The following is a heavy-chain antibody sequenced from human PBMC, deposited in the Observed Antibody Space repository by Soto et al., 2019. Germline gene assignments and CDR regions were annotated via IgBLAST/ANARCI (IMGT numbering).Heavy chain of an antibody. J-gene: IGHJ6*02. CDR1: GGSISSSNW. Sequence: PSETLSLTCAVSGGSISSSNWWCWVRQPPGKGLEWIGSIYYSGSTYYNPSLKSRVTISVDTSKNQFSLKLSSVTAADTAVYYCARHAYGSGSYPPGDYYYGMDVRGQGTTVTVSS. D-gene: IGHD3-10*01. CDR3: ARHAYGSGSYPPGDYYYGMDV. V-gene: IGHV4-39*01. CDR2: IYYSGST.